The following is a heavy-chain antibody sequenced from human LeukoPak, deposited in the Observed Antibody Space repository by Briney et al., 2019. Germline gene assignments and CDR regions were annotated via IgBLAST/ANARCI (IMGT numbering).Heavy chain of an antibody. CDR3: ARGIAAAGIDY. Sequence: PGGSLRLSCAASGFTVSSNYMSWVRQAPGKGLEWVAVIWYDGSNKYYADSVKGRFTISRDNSKNTLYLQMNSLRAEDTAVYYCARGIAAAGIDYWGQGTLVTVSS. CDR2: IWYDGSNK. V-gene: IGHV3-33*08. J-gene: IGHJ4*02. D-gene: IGHD6-13*01. CDR1: GFTVSSNY.